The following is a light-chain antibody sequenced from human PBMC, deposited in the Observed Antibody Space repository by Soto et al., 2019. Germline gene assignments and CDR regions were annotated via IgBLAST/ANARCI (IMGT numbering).Light chain of an antibody. CDR2: GNS. J-gene: IGLJ2*01. CDR1: SSNIRAGYD. Sequence: QSVLTQPPSVSGAPGQRVTISCTGSSSNIRAGYDVHWYQQLPGTAPKLLMYGNSNRPSGVPDRFSGSKSGTSASLAITKLQAEDEADYYCQSYDSSLSVVFGGGTKLTVL. V-gene: IGLV1-40*01. CDR3: QSYDSSLSVV.